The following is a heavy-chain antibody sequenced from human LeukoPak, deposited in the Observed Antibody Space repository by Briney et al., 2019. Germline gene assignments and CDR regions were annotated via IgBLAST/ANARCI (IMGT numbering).Heavy chain of an antibody. Sequence: GGSLRLSCAASGLTFRNYAMSWVRQAPGKGLEWVSAVSGSDDSTYYADSVKGRFTISRDNSKNTLYLQMNSLRAEDTAVYYCAKWADYDSLTGYYDSDYWGQGTLVTVSS. CDR2: VSGSDDST. V-gene: IGHV3-23*01. D-gene: IGHD3-9*01. CDR3: AKWADYDSLTGYYDSDY. J-gene: IGHJ4*02. CDR1: GLTFRNYA.